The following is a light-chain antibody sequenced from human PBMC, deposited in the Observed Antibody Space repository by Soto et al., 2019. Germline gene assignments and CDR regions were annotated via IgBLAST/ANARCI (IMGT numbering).Light chain of an antibody. CDR2: GAS. J-gene: IGKJ3*01. CDR3: QHGYSIVSFT. V-gene: IGKV1-39*01. CDR1: QSISNY. Sequence: DIQMTQSPSSLSASVGDRVTITCRASQSISNYLNWYQQKPGKAPKLLIYGASTLQGGVPSRFSGSGSGTDFTLTISSLQPEDFATYYCQHGYSIVSFTFGPGTKVDIK.